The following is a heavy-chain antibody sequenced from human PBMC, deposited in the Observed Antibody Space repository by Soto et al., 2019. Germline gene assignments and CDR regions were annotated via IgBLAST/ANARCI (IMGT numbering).Heavy chain of an antibody. CDR1: GYTFTTYA. J-gene: IGHJ6*02. V-gene: IGHV1-3*01. CDR2: INAGNGNT. D-gene: IGHD5-18*01. Sequence: ASVKVSCKASGYTFTTYAMHWVRQAPGQRLEWMGWINAGNGNTKYSQRLQGRVTITRDTSASTANKELSSLRYEDTAVYYCARENTYCGYSYGFRGYYYGMDVWGQGTTVTAP. CDR3: ARENTYCGYSYGFRGYYYGMDV.